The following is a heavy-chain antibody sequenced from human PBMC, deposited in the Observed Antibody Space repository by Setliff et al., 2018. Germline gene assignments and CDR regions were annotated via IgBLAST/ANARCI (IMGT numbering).Heavy chain of an antibody. CDR2: SKYRGNT. CDR1: GGSFSDYY. CDR3: ARNKADDKSGADTFDM. J-gene: IGHJ3*02. V-gene: IGHV4-34*01. D-gene: IGHD3-22*01. Sequence: SVTLSLTCAVYGGSFSDYYWSWFRQSPGKGLEWIGESKYRGNTNYNAPLKSRVTISVDTSKNQLFLKLSSVTAADTAVYYCARNKADDKSGADTFDMWGQGTMVTVSS.